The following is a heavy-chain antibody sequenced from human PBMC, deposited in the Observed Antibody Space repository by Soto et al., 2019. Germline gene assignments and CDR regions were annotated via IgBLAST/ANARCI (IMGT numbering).Heavy chain of an antibody. CDR3: ARDRDSSSWYYYYYGMDV. CDR2: IYHSGST. J-gene: IGHJ6*02. Sequence: ALTCAVSGGSISSSNWWSWVRQPPGKGLEWIGEIYHSGSTNYNPSLKSRVAISVDKSKNQFSLKLSSVTAADTAVYYCARDRDSSSWYYYYYGMDVWGQGTTVTVSS. D-gene: IGHD6-13*01. V-gene: IGHV4-4*02. CDR1: GGSISSSNW.